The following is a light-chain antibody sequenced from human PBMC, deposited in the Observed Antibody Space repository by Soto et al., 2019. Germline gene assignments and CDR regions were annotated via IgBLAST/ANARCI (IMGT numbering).Light chain of an antibody. V-gene: IGLV2-11*01. CDR1: SSDVGGYDY. J-gene: IGLJ3*02. CDR2: DVT. CDR3: CSYGGYVWV. Sequence: QSVLTQPRSVSGSPGQSVTISCTGTSSDVGGYDYVSWFQHHPGKVPKLMIYDVTKRPSGVPDRFSASKSGNTASLTISGLQAEDEADYYCCSYGGYVWVFGGGTKVTVL.